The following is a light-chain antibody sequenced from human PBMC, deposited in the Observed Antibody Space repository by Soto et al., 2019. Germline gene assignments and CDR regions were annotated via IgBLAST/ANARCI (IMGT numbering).Light chain of an antibody. Sequence: VLTQSPGTLSLSPGERATLSCRASQSVSSSYLAWYQQKPGQAPRLLIYGASSRATGIPDRFSGSGSGTDFTLTISRLEPEDLAVYYCQLYGSAPRTFGQGTKVDIK. CDR1: QSVSSSY. V-gene: IGKV3-20*01. CDR2: GAS. J-gene: IGKJ1*01. CDR3: QLYGSAPRT.